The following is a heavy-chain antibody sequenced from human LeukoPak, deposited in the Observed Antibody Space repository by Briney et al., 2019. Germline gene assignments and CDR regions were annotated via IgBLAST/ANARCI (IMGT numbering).Heavy chain of an antibody. D-gene: IGHD2-15*01. CDR3: ARVRVDCSGGSCYSAMDRPYYFDY. Sequence: PSETLSLTCTVSGGSISSGGYYWSWIRQHPGKGLEWIGYIYYSGSTYYNPSLKSRVTISVDTSKNQFSLKLSSVTAADTAVYYCARVRVDCSGGSCYSAMDRPYYFDYWGQGTLVTVSS. J-gene: IGHJ4*02. CDR2: IYYSGST. CDR1: GGSISSGGYY. V-gene: IGHV4-31*03.